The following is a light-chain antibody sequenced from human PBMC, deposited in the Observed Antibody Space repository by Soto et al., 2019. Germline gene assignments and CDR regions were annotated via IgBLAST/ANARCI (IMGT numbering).Light chain of an antibody. CDR3: QQGYSSPHA. CDR1: QSINNY. J-gene: IGKJ2*01. V-gene: IGKV1-39*01. Sequence: DIQMPQSTSSLSASVGDRVTITCRASQSINNYLNWYQQRPGKAPKLLIYTTSTLQSGVPSRFSGSGSGTDVTLTISSRQPEDFSTYYCQQGYSSPHAFGQGTELAI. CDR2: TTS.